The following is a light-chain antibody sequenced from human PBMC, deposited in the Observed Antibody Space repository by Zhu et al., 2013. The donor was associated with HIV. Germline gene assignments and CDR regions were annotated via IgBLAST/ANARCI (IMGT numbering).Light chain of an antibody. V-gene: IGLV8-61*01. CDR3: ALYMGGGISV. J-gene: IGLJ3*02. CDR1: SGSVSTKHY. Sequence: TVVTQEPSFSVSPGGTVILTCGLNSGSVSTKHYPSWYQQTPGQAPRTLLYSTNSRSSGVPDRFAGSILGSKAALTITGAQADDESDYYCALYMGGGISVFGGGTKLTVL. CDR2: STN.